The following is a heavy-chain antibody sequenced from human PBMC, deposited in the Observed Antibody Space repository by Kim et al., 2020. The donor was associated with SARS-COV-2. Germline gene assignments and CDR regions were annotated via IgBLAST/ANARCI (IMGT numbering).Heavy chain of an antibody. CDR2: ISWDGGST. V-gene: IGHV3-43*01. CDR3: AKDSARIQLWLRVDAFDI. Sequence: GGSLRLSCAASGFTFDDYTMHWVRQAPGKGLEWVSLISWDGGSTYYADSVKGRFTISRDNSKNSLYLQMNSLRTEDTALYYCAKDSARIQLWLRVDAFDIWGQGTMVTVSS. J-gene: IGHJ3*02. CDR1: GFTFDDYT. D-gene: IGHD5-18*01.